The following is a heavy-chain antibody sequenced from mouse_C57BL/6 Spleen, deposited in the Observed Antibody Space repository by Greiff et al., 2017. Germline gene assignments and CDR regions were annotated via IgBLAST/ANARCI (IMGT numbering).Heavy chain of an antibody. CDR3: ARGGYYDYDADYFDY. CDR1: GYTFTSYG. D-gene: IGHD2-4*01. J-gene: IGHJ2*01. V-gene: IGHV1-81*01. Sequence: VQLQQSGAELARPGASVKLSCKASGYTFTSYGISWVKQRTGQGLEWIGEIYPRSGNTYYNEKFKGKATLTADKSSSTAYMELRSLTSEDSAVYFCARGGYYDYDADYFDYWGQGTTLTVSS. CDR2: IYPRSGNT.